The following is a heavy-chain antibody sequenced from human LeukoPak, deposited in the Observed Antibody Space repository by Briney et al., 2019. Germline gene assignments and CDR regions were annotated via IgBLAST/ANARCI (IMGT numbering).Heavy chain of an antibody. CDR2: IYSRGST. CDR1: GGSISSGSYY. CDR3: ARAFDYYGSGSYVPGYYMDV. D-gene: IGHD3-10*01. V-gene: IGHV4-61*02. J-gene: IGHJ6*03. Sequence: SETLSLTCTVSGGSISSGSYYWSWIRQPAGKGLEWIGRIYSRGSTNYNTSLKSRVTISVDTSKNQFSLKLSSVTAADTAVYYCARAFDYYGSGSYVPGYYMDVWGKGTTVTVSS.